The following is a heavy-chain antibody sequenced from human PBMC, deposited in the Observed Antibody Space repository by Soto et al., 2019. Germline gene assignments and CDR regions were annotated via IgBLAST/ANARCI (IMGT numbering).Heavy chain of an antibody. D-gene: IGHD3-16*01. CDR3: ARDEWGSSSHHYYYGMDV. V-gene: IGHV1-18*04. CDR1: GYTFTSYG. CDR2: ISAYNGNT. J-gene: IGHJ6*02. Sequence: QVQLVQSGAEVKKPGASVKVSCKASGYTFTSYGISWVRQAPGQGLEWMGWISAYNGNTNYAQKLQGRVTMTTDTSTSTAYMELRRLRSDDTAVYYCARDEWGSSSHHYYYGMDVWGQGTTVTVAS.